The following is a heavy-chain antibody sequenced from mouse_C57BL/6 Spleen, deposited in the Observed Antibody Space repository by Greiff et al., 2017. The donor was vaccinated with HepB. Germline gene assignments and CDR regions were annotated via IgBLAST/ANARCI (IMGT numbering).Heavy chain of an antibody. J-gene: IGHJ3*01. CDR1: GFNIKDYY. D-gene: IGHD1-1*01. CDR3: TSYYGSSAWFAY. Sequence: EVQLQQSGAELVRPGASVKLSCTASGFNIKDYYMHWVKQRPEQGLEWIGRIDPEDGDTEYAPKFQGKATMTADTSSNTAYLQLSSLTSEDTAVYSCTSYYGSSAWFAYWGQGTLVTVSA. V-gene: IGHV14-1*01. CDR2: IDPEDGDT.